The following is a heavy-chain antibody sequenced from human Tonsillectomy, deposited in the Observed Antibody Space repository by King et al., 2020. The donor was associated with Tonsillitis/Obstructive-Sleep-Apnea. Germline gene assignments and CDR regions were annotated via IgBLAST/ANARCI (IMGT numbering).Heavy chain of an antibody. J-gene: IGHJ6*02. V-gene: IGHV5-10-1*03. Sequence: QLVQSGAEVKRPGESLRISCKGSGYSFTNYWITWVRQMPGKGLEWMGRIDPTDSYTNYSPSFQGHVTISVDKSISTAYLQWISLKASDTALYYCASLSTRTMEYGIDVWGQGTTVSVSS. CDR1: GYSFTNYW. D-gene: IGHD5/OR15-5a*01. CDR2: IDPTDSYT. CDR3: ASLSTRTMEYGIDV.